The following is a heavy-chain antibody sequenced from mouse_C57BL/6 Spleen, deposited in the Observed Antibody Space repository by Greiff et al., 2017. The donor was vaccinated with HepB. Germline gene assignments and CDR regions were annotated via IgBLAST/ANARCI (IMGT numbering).Heavy chain of an antibody. D-gene: IGHD2-1*01. CDR1: GYTFTDYE. CDR3: YGNYAAWFAY. Sequence: QVHVKQSGAELVRPGASVTLSCKASGYTFTDYEMHWVKQTPVHGLEWIGAIDPETGGTAYNQKFKGKAILTADKSSSTAYMELRSLTSEDSAVYYCYGNYAAWFAYWGQGTLVTVSA. CDR2: IDPETGGT. V-gene: IGHV1-15*01. J-gene: IGHJ3*01.